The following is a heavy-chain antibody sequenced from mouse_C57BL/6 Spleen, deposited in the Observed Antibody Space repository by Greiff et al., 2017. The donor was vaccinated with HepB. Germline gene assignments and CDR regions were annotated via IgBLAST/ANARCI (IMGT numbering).Heavy chain of an antibody. CDR1: GYTFTSYW. CDR3: ARGGVVVHYYAMDY. V-gene: IGHV1-55*01. J-gene: IGHJ4*01. CDR2: IYPGSGST. D-gene: IGHD1-1*01. Sequence: QVQLQQPGAELVKPGASVKMSCKASGYTFTSYWITWVKQRPGQGLEWIGDIYPGSGSTNYNEKFKSKATLTVDTSSSTAYMQLSSLTSEDSAVYYSARGGVVVHYYAMDYWGQGTSVTVSS.